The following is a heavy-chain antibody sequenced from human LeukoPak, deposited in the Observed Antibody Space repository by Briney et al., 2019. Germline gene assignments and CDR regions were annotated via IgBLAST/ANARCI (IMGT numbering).Heavy chain of an antibody. D-gene: IGHD5-24*01. J-gene: IGHJ4*02. V-gene: IGHV5-51*01. CDR3: ARHGDGYSYFDF. CDR2: IHPGDSDT. CDR1: GYRFTSYW. Sequence: GESLKISCKGSGYRFTSYWIGWVPQMPGKGLEWMGIIHPGDSDTRDSPSFQGQVTISADKSINTAYLQWSSLKASDTAMYYCARHGDGYSYFDFWGQGTLVTVSS.